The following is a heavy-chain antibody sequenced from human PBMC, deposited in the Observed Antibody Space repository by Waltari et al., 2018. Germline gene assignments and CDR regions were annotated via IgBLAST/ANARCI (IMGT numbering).Heavy chain of an antibody. J-gene: IGHJ6*03. CDR2: IYPGDSDT. D-gene: IGHD3-3*01. CDR1: GYSFTSYW. CDR3: ARHPTIFPHYYYMDV. V-gene: IGHV5-51*01. Sequence: EVQLVQSGAEVKKPGESLKISCKGSGYSFTSYWIGWVRQLPGKGLEWMGIIYPGDSDTRYSPSFQGQVTISADKSISTAYLQWSSLKASDTAMYYCARHPTIFPHYYYMDVWGKGTTVTVSS.